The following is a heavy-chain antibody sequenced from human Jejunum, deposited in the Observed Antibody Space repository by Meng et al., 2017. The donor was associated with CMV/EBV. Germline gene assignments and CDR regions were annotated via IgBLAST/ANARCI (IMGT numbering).Heavy chain of an antibody. D-gene: IGHD3-22*01. Sequence: FSDYYMRWIRPAPGKGLEWVSYISSSGSTIYYADSVKGRFTISRDNAKNSLYLQMNSLRAEDTAVYYCAREARYSDSSGTSSGMDVWGQGTTVTVSS. CDR3: AREARYSDSSGTSSGMDV. J-gene: IGHJ6*02. CDR1: FSDYY. V-gene: IGHV3-11*04. CDR2: ISSSGSTI.